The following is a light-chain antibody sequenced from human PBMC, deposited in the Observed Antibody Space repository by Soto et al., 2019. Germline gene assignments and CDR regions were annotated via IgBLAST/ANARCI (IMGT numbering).Light chain of an antibody. CDR3: QKYNSAPNT. J-gene: IGKJ2*01. CDR1: RDISSS. CDR2: AAS. V-gene: IGKV1-27*01. Sequence: DVQMTQSPSSLSASVGDRVTITCRASRDISSSLAWYQQKPGKVPKLLIYAASTLHAGVQSRFSGSGSGTFFTLPINSLQPEDVATFYCQKYNSAPNTFGRGTRLEIK.